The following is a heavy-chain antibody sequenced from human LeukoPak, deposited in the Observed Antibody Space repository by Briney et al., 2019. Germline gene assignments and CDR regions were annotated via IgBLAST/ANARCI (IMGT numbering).Heavy chain of an antibody. J-gene: IGHJ4*02. CDR2: LSNSSSYI. D-gene: IGHD6-19*01. Sequence: GGSLRHSCAASGFPFSSYRMKWARPAPGKGLEWGSSLSNSSSYIYCADSVTARFTRSRENAETSLYLQMNSLRAEDTAVYYCARDLVDSSGWRRGEAMDYWGQGTLVTVSS. V-gene: IGHV3-21*01. CDR1: GFPFSSYR. CDR3: ARDLVDSSGWRRGEAMDY.